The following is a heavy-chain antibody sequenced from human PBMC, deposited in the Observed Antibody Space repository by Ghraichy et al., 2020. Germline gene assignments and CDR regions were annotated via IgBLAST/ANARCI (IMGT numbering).Heavy chain of an antibody. CDR3: ARGVAFDI. V-gene: IGHV4-61*01. Sequence: SQTLSLTCTVSGGSVSSGSYYWCWIRQPPGKGLEWIGYIYYSGSTNYNPSLKSRVTISVDTSKNQFSLKLSSVTAADTAVYYCARGVAFDIWGQGTMVTVSS. CDR1: GGSVSSGSYY. CDR2: IYYSGST. J-gene: IGHJ3*02.